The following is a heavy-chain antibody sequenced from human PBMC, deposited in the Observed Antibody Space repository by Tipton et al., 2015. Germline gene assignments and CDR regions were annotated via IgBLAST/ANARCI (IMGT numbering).Heavy chain of an antibody. V-gene: IGHV4-59*08. CDR3: ACQDYDSLTRDYQTVDY. CDR2: MFYTGIT. Sequence: TLSLTCTVSGDSISRYYWNWIRQPPGKGLEWIGYMFYTGITNYNPSLKSRVTMSRDTSKNQFSLKLTSVTAADTAVYYCACQDYDSLTRDYQTVDYWGQGTLVTVSS. D-gene: IGHD3-9*01. J-gene: IGHJ4*02. CDR1: GDSISRYY.